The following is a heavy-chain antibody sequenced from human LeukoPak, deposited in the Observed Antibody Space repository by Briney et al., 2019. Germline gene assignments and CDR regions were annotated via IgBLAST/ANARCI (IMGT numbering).Heavy chain of an antibody. J-gene: IGHJ6*03. Sequence: GASVTVSCKASGYTFTSYAMNWVRQAPGQGLECMGWINTNTGNPTYAQGFTGRFVFSLDTSVSTAYLQISSLTAEDTAVYYCARGCLYGSGGYCPYYYYYMDVWGKGTTVTISS. D-gene: IGHD3-10*01. CDR3: ARGCLYGSGGYCPYYYYYMDV. CDR1: GYTFTSYA. CDR2: INTNTGNP. V-gene: IGHV7-4-1*02.